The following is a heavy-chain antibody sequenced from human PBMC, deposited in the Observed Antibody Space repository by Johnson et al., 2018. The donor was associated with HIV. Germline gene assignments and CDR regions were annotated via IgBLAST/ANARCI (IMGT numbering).Heavy chain of an antibody. D-gene: IGHD4-17*01. J-gene: IGHJ3*02. CDR2: ISYDGSNK. V-gene: IGHV3-30*04. Sequence: QVQLVESGGGVVQPGGSLRLSCAASGFTFSSYAMHWVRQAPGKGLEWVAVISYDGSNKYYADSVKGRFTISRDNSKNSLYLQMNSLRAEDTALYYCAKDRTKDYGDYSGDAFDIWGQGTMVTVSS. CDR3: AKDRTKDYGDYSGDAFDI. CDR1: GFTFSSYA.